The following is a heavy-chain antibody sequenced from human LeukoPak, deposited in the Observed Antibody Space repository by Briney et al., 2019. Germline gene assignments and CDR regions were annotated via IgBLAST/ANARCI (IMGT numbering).Heavy chain of an antibody. Sequence: PSETLSLTCIVSGGSISSGDYYWDWIRQPPGWGLEWIGNVHHTGKVNYNPSLRSRVSMYVDRSKNQFSLKPTSVTAADTAVYYCARQSADPDGYYDFWSGYSKPYYFDYWGQGTLVTVSS. J-gene: IGHJ4*02. D-gene: IGHD3-3*01. CDR3: ARQSADPDGYYDFWSGYSKPYYFDY. CDR2: VHHTGKV. V-gene: IGHV4-39*01. CDR1: GGSISSGDYY.